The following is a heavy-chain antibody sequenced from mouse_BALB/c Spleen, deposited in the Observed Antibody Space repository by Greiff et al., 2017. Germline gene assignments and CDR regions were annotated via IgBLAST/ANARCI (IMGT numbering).Heavy chain of an antibody. CDR3: ARGGSSPAWFAY. D-gene: IGHD1-1*01. CDR2: ISSGGST. Sequence: DVKLVEPGGGLVKPGGSLKLSCAASGFTFSSYAMSWVRQTPEKRLEWVASISSGGSTYYPDSVKGRFTISRDNARNILYLQMSSLRSEDTAMDYCARGGSSPAWFAYWGQGTLVTVSA. V-gene: IGHV5-6-5*01. CDR1: GFTFSSYA. J-gene: IGHJ3*01.